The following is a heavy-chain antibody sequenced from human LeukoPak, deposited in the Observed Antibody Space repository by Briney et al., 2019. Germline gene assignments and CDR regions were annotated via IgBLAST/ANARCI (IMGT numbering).Heavy chain of an antibody. CDR2: IWYDGSNK. V-gene: IGHV3-30*19. CDR3: ARSGGTGTKGFDY. J-gene: IGHJ4*02. CDR1: GFTFSSYG. Sequence: GGSLRLSCAASGFTFSSYGMHWVRQAPGRRLEWVAVIWYDGSNKYYADSVKGRFTISRDNSKNTLYLQVNSLRAEDTAVYYCARSGGTGTKGFDYWGQGTLVTVSS. D-gene: IGHD1-1*01.